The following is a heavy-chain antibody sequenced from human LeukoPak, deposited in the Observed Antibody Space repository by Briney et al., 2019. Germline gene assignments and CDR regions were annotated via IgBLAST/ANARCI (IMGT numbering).Heavy chain of an antibody. CDR2: FDPEDGET. CDR1: GYTLTELS. Sequence: ASVKVSCKVSGYTLTELSMHWVRQAPGKGLEWMGGFDPEDGETIYAQKFQGRVTMTEDTATDTAYMELSSLRSEDTAVYYCATGINTVTTRGDYWGQGTLVTVSS. D-gene: IGHD4-17*01. V-gene: IGHV1-24*01. CDR3: ATGINTVTTRGDY. J-gene: IGHJ4*02.